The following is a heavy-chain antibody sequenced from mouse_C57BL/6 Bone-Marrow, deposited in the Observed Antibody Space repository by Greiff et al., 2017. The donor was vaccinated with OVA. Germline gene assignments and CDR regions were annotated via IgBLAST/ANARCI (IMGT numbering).Heavy chain of an antibody. Sequence: VQLQQSGPELVKPGASVKISCKASGYTFTDYYMNWVKQSHGKSLEWIGDINPNNGGTSYNQKFKGKATLTVDKSSSTAYMELRSLTSEDSAVYYCARRGADGYYPFAYWGQGTLVTVSA. J-gene: IGHJ3*01. CDR3: ARRGADGYYPFAY. CDR2: INPNNGGT. V-gene: IGHV1-26*01. D-gene: IGHD2-3*01. CDR1: GYTFTDYY.